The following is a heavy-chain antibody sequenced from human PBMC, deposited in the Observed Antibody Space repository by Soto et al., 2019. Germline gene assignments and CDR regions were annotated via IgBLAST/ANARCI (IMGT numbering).Heavy chain of an antibody. J-gene: IGHJ3*02. CDR3: ARLGARVVVLAFDI. V-gene: IGHV4-39*01. Sequence: QLQLQESGPGLVKPSETLSLTCTVSGGSISSSSYYWGWIRQPPGKGLEWIGSIYYSGSTYYNPSLKSRVTISVDTSKNQSSLKLSSVTAADTAVYYCARLGARVVVLAFDIWGQGTMVTVSS. D-gene: IGHD2-15*01. CDR1: GGSISSSSYY. CDR2: IYYSGST.